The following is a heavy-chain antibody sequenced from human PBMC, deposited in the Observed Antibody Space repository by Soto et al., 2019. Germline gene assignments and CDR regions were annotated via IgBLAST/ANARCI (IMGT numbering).Heavy chain of an antibody. D-gene: IGHD1-26*01. Sequence: PSETLSLTCAVSGGSISSGGYSWSWIRQPPGKGLEWIGYIYHSGSTYYNPSLKSRVTISLDRSKNQFSLKLSSVTAADTAVYYCARELYSGSFDPWGQGTLVTVSS. J-gene: IGHJ5*02. CDR3: ARELYSGSFDP. V-gene: IGHV4-30-2*01. CDR1: GGSISSGGYS. CDR2: IYHSGST.